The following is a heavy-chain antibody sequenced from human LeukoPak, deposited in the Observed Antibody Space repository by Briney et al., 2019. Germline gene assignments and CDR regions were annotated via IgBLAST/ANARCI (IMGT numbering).Heavy chain of an antibody. CDR3: VRENQGSFDY. D-gene: IGHD1-14*01. CDR2: ISSSSTYV. V-gene: IGHV3-21*01. Sequence: GGSLRLSCAASGFSFSTYYVNWVRQAPGKGLEWVSCISSSSTYVYYADSVRGRFAISRDNAKNSLYLQMNSLRADDTAVYYCVRENQGSFDYWGQGSPVTLSS. CDR1: GFSFSTYY. J-gene: IGHJ4*02.